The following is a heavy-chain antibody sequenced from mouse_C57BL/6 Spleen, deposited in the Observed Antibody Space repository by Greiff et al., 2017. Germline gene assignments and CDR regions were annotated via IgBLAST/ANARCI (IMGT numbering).Heavy chain of an antibody. V-gene: IGHV1-63*01. Sequence: QVQLQQSGAELVRPGTSVKMSCKASGYTFTNYWIGWAKQRPGHGLEWIGDIYPGGGYTNYNEKFKGKATLTADKSSSTAYMQFSSLTSEDSAIYYCARRGEYHAMDYWGQGTSVTVSS. CDR3: ARRGEYHAMDY. J-gene: IGHJ4*01. CDR2: IYPGGGYT. CDR1: GYTFTNYW.